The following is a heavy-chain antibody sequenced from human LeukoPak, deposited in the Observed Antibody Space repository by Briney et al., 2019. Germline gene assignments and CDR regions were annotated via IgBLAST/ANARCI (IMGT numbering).Heavy chain of an antibody. CDR2: ISYDGSNK. V-gene: IGHV3-30-3*01. J-gene: IGHJ6*02. Sequence: PGRSLRLSCAASGFTFSSYATHWVRQAPGKGLEWVAVISYDGSNKYYADSVKGRFTISRDNSKNTLYLQMNSLRAEDTAVYYCARGPGYYDSSGYWLWGQGTTVTVSS. CDR1: GFTFSSYA. D-gene: IGHD3-22*01. CDR3: ARGPGYYDSSGYWL.